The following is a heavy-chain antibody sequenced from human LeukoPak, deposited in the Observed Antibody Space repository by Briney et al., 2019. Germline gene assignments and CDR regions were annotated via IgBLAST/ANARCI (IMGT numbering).Heavy chain of an antibody. D-gene: IGHD3-9*01. Sequence: SETLSLTCAVSGYSICSGYYWGWIRQPPGKGLEWIGSIYHSGSTYYNPSLKSRVTISVDTSKNQFSLELSSVTAADTAVYYCARGQLRYFDWLLFGGDWFDPWGQGTLVTVSS. V-gene: IGHV4-38-2*01. CDR1: GYSICSGYY. J-gene: IGHJ5*02. CDR3: ARGQLRYFDWLLFGGDWFDP. CDR2: IYHSGST.